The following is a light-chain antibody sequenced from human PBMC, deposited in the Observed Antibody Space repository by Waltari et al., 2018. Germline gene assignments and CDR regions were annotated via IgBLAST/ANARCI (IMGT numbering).Light chain of an antibody. Sequence: QSALTQPASVSGSPGPSITISCTGTSSDAGSNNLVSWYQQHPGKAPKLMIYEGSKRPSGVSNRFSGSKSGNTASLTISGLQAEDEADYYCCSYAGSSTYVFGTGTKVTVL. CDR3: CSYAGSSTYV. V-gene: IGLV2-23*01. J-gene: IGLJ1*01. CDR2: EGS. CDR1: SSDAGSNNL.